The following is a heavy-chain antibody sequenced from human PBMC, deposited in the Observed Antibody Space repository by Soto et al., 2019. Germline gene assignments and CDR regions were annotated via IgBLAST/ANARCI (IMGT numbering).Heavy chain of an antibody. CDR1: GFTFSSYS. V-gene: IGHV3-48*02. D-gene: IGHD2-15*01. J-gene: IGHJ4*02. CDR2: ISSSSSTI. Sequence: EVQLVESGGGLVRPGGSLRLSCAASGFTFSSYSMNWVRQAPGKGLEWVSYISSSSSTIYYVDSLKGRFTISRDNAKNSLYLQMNSLRDEDTAVYCGAREYCSGGSCYSRIFDYWGQGTLVTVSS. CDR3: AREYCSGGSCYSRIFDY.